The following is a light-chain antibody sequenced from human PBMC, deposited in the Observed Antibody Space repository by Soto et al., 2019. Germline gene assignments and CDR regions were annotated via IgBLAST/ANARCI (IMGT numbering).Light chain of an antibody. CDR1: STDVGNYNL. CDR3: SSYTTSSTYV. Sequence: QSALTQPASVSGSPGQSITIYCTGTSTDVGNYNLVSWYQQQHPGKAPKLMIYDVSKRPSGVSNRFSGSKSGNTASLTISGLQAEDEADYYCSSYTTSSTYVFGTGTKVTVL. CDR2: DVS. J-gene: IGLJ1*01. V-gene: IGLV2-14*02.